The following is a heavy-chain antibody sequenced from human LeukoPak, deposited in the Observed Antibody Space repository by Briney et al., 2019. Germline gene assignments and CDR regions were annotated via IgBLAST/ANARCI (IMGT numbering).Heavy chain of an antibody. CDR2: IRSKANSYAT. J-gene: IGHJ4*02. Sequence: GGSLRLSCAASGFSFSGSAMHWVRQASGKGLEWVGRIRSKANSYATAYAASVKGRFTISRDDSKNKAYLQMNSLKTEDTAVYYCTSLTNYYDSSGYPLDNWGQGTLVTVSS. V-gene: IGHV3-73*01. CDR1: GFSFSGSA. CDR3: TSLTNYYDSSGYPLDN. D-gene: IGHD3-22*01.